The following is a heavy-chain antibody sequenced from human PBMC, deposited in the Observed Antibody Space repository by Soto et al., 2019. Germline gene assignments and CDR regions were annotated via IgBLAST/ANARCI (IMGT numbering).Heavy chain of an antibody. CDR3: AKGSLFVVVIDDGMDV. Sequence: PGGSLRLSCAASGFTFSSYAMSWVRQAPGKGLEWVSAISGNGGSTYYADSVKGRFTISRDNSKNTLYLQMNSLRAEDTAVYYCAKGSLFVVVIDDGMDVWGQGTTVTVSS. V-gene: IGHV3-23*01. D-gene: IGHD3-3*01. CDR2: ISGNGGST. CDR1: GFTFSSYA. J-gene: IGHJ6*02.